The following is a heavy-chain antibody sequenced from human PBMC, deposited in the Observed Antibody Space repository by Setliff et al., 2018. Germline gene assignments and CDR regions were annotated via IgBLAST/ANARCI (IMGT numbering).Heavy chain of an antibody. Sequence: RLSCAASGFTFSTYRMHWVRQAPGKGLEWVAVIWDDGVKKYHADSVRGRFTISRDNSKNTLYLQMNSLRPEDTAVYYCARTCSGSGCYAGLESWGQGTPVTVSS. CDR1: GFTFSTYR. CDR2: IWDDGVKK. V-gene: IGHV3-33*08. CDR3: ARTCSGSGCYAGLES. D-gene: IGHD2-15*01. J-gene: IGHJ4*02.